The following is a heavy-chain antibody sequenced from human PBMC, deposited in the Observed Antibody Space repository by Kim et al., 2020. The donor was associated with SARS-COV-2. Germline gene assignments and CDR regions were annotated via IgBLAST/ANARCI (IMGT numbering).Heavy chain of an antibody. V-gene: IGHV4-31*03. D-gene: IGHD5-18*01. J-gene: IGHJ4*02. Sequence: SETLSLTCTVSGGSISSGGYYWSWIRQHTGKGLEWIGYIYYSGSTYYNPSLKSRVTISVDTSKNQFSLKLSSVTAADTAVYYCAREARRGYSYGEFDYWGQGTLVTVSS. CDR2: IYYSGST. CDR1: GGSISSGGYY. CDR3: AREARRGYSYGEFDY.